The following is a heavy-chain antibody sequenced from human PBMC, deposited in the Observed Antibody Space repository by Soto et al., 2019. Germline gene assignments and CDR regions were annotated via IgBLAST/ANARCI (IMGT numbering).Heavy chain of an antibody. V-gene: IGHV3-23*01. J-gene: IGHJ4*02. CDR2: ISVSGDST. D-gene: IGHD2-21*02. CDR3: AKIFRYGDPEY. Sequence: EVQLLESGGGLVQPGGSLRLSCAASGFTFSSYAMSWVRQAPGKGLEWVSGISVSGDSTYYAGSVKGRFTISRDKSKSPLYLQMNSLRAEDTAVYYCAKIFRYGDPEYWGQGALVTVSS. CDR1: GFTFSSYA.